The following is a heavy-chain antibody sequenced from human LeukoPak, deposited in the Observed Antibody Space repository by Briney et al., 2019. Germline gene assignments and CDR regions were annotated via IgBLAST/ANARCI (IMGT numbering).Heavy chain of an antibody. Sequence: GASVKVSCKASGYTFTGYYMHWVRQAPGQGLEWMGWINPNSGGTNYAQKFQGRVTMTRDTSISTAYMELSRLRSDDTAVYYCASLTQAARTTFDYWGQGTLVTISS. CDR2: INPNSGGT. J-gene: IGHJ4*02. CDR3: ASLTQAARTTFDY. V-gene: IGHV1-2*02. CDR1: GYTFTGYY. D-gene: IGHD6-6*01.